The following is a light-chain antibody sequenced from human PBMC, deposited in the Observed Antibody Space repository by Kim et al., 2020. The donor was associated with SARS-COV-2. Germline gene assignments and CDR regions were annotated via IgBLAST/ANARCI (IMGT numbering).Light chain of an antibody. CDR2: DAS. CDR1: QNIDTY. Sequence: PGERANLSGRASQNIDTYLAWYQQRPGQAPRLLVYDASNRATGVPDRFSGSGSGTDFTLTISGHEPEDFSLYYCQQRNSWPPAVTFGGETKVDIK. V-gene: IGKV3-11*01. CDR3: QQRNSWPPAVT. J-gene: IGKJ4*01.